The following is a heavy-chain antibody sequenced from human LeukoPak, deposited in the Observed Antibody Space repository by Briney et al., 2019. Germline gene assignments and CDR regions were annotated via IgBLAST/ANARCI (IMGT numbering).Heavy chain of an antibody. V-gene: IGHV3-48*03. CDR3: ARVGYDIMTGYLGAFDI. CDR2: ISHTGSAN. CDR1: GFTFSSYA. J-gene: IGHJ3*02. D-gene: IGHD3-9*01. Sequence: PGGSLRLSCAASGFTFSSYAMNWVRQAPGKGLEWVSYISHTGSANSYADSVKGRFTISRDNAKNSLYLQMNSLRAEDTAVYYCARVGYDIMTGYLGAFDIWGQGTMVTVSS.